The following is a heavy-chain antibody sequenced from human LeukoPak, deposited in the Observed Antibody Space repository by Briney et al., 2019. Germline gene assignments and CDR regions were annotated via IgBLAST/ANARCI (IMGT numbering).Heavy chain of an antibody. V-gene: IGHV1-24*01. CDR3: ATLGKYYYDSSGYVHWFDP. Sequence: ASVKVSCKASGYTFTGYYMHWVRQAPGKGLEWMGGFDPEDGETIYAQKFQGRVTMTEDTSTDTAYMELSSLRSEDTAVYYCATLGKYYYDSSGYVHWFDPWGQGTLVTVSS. CDR1: GYTFTGYY. J-gene: IGHJ5*02. D-gene: IGHD3-22*01. CDR2: FDPEDGET.